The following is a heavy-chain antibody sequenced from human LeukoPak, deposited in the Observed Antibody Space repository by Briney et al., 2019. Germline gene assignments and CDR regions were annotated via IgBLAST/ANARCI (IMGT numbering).Heavy chain of an antibody. CDR2: ISYDGSNK. D-gene: IGHD5-18*01. CDR3: ARDTIRVDTVMAPVRWGSPHDY. Sequence: QPGGSLRPSCAASGFTFSSYAMHWVRQAPGKGLEWVAVISYDGSNKYYADSVKGRFTISRDNSKNTLYVQMNSLRTEDTAVYYCARDTIRVDTVMAPVRWGSPHDYWGQGTQVTVSS. CDR1: GFTFSSYA. V-gene: IGHV3-30-3*01. J-gene: IGHJ4*02.